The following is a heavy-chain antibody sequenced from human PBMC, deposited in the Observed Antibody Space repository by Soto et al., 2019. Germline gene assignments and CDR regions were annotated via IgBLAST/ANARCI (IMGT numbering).Heavy chain of an antibody. J-gene: IGHJ5*02. CDR3: ARGSGGCYWFDP. D-gene: IGHD6-19*01. Sequence: QLQLQESGPGLVKPSETLSLTCTVSGGSISSSSYYWGWIRQPPGKGLEWIGSIYYSGSTYYNPSLKSRVPIPLDTSKNQFSLTLSSVTAADTAVYYFARGSGGCYWFDPWGQGTLVTVSS. CDR1: GGSISSSSYY. V-gene: IGHV4-39*01. CDR2: IYYSGST.